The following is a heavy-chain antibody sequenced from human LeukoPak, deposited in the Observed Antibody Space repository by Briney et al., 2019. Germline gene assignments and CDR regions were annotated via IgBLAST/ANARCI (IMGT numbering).Heavy chain of an antibody. Sequence: SETLSLTCTVSAGSISSGGYYWSWIRQHPGKGLEWIGYSCFSGSTYYNPSLKSRVTISIDTSKNQFSLKLSSVSAADTAVYYCARGVSNDPCFDYWGQGTLVTVSS. CDR2: SCFSGST. D-gene: IGHD2-8*01. CDR1: AGSISSGGYY. J-gene: IGHJ4*02. V-gene: IGHV4-31*03. CDR3: ARGVSNDPCFDY.